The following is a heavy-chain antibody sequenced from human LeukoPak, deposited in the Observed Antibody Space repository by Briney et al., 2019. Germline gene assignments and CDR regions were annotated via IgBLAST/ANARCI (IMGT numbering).Heavy chain of an antibody. V-gene: IGHV1-2*02. D-gene: IGHD3-22*01. CDR3: ARGLVYYDSSGYYYGFDY. Sequence: ASVKVSCKASGYTFTGYYMHWVRQAPGQGLEWMGWINPNSGGTNYAQKFQGRVTMTRDTSISTAYMELSRLRSDDTAVYYCARGLVYYDSSGYYYGFDYWGQGTLVTVSS. CDR1: GYTFTGYY. CDR2: INPNSGGT. J-gene: IGHJ4*02.